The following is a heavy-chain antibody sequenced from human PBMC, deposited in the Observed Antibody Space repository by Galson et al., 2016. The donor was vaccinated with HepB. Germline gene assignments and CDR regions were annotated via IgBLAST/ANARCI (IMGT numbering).Heavy chain of an antibody. J-gene: IGHJ6*03. Sequence: GYIYYTGRTDYNPSLMSRLSISIDTSKNQFSLKLRSVTAADTALYYCAREDYYYMDVWGKGTAVTVSS. CDR3: AREDYYYMDV. V-gene: IGHV4-31*02. CDR2: IYYTGRT.